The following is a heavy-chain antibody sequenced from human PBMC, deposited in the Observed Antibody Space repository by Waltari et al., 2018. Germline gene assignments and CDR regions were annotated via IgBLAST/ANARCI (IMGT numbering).Heavy chain of an antibody. V-gene: IGHV3-21*01. Sequence: EVQLVESGGGLVKPGGSLRLSCAAAGSNFRTYTMNWVRQAPGKSPEWVSSISSSSRFIYYADSMKGRFTISRDNAKNSLYLQMDSLRVEDTATYYCAREGSSWTPFDCWGQGTQVTVSS. D-gene: IGHD6-13*01. J-gene: IGHJ4*02. CDR2: ISSSSRFI. CDR3: AREGSSWTPFDC. CDR1: GSNFRTYT.